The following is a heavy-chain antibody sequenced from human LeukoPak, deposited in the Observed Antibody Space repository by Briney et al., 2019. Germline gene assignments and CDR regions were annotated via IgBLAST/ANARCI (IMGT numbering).Heavy chain of an antibody. CDR3: ARDKVTGASYFDY. CDR1: GFTFTNYW. V-gene: IGHV3-7*01. D-gene: IGHD7-27*01. J-gene: IGHJ4*02. Sequence: GGSLRLSCAASGFTFTNYWMSWVRQTPGEAPGWVANIEQDGSEMYYLDSVKGRFTISRDNAKNSLYLQMNSLRGDDTAIYYCARDKVTGASYFDYWGQGTLVTVSS. CDR2: IEQDGSEM.